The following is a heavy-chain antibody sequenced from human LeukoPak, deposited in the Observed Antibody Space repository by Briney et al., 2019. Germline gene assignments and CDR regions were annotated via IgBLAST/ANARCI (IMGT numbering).Heavy chain of an antibody. CDR1: GGSISNYD. CDR3: ARHHGNKWISPIDS. Sequence: SETLSLTCTVSGGSISNYDWSWIRQPPGKGLEWIGHIYDSGSTNYNPSLKSRFTISIDKSKNSFSLQLSSLTAADTSVYYCARHHGNKWISPIDSWGQGALVTVCS. CDR2: IYDSGST. V-gene: IGHV4-59*08. D-gene: IGHD5-12*01. J-gene: IGHJ4*02.